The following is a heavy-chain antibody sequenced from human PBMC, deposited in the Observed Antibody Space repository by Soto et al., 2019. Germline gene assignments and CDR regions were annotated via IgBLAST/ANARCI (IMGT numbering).Heavy chain of an antibody. Sequence: SETLSLTCTVSGGSFSGSSSYGGWVRQPPGKGLEWIGSMYYSGSTNYNPSLKSRVTISVDTSKNQFSLKLSSVTAADTAVYYCAGSLLRYFDWSTSWGQATLVTVSS. J-gene: IGHJ4*02. CDR1: GGSFSGSSSY. V-gene: IGHV4-39*07. CDR3: AGSLLRYFDWSTS. CDR2: MYYSGST. D-gene: IGHD3-9*01.